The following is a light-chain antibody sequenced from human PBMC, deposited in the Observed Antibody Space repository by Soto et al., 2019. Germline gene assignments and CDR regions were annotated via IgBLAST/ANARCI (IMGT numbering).Light chain of an antibody. V-gene: IGKV1-33*01. CDR1: QDISNY. CDR3: QQYDNLPPRVT. Sequence: DIQMTQSPSSLSASVGDRVTITCQASQDISNYLNWYQQKPGKAPKLLIYDASNLETGVPSRFSGSGSGTDFTFTISSLQXEDIATYYCQQYDNLPPRVTFGPGTKVEIK. CDR2: DAS. J-gene: IGKJ3*01.